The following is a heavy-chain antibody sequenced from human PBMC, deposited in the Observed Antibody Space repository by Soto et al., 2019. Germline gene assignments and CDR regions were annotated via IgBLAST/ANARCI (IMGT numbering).Heavy chain of an antibody. J-gene: IGHJ4*02. D-gene: IGHD3-10*01. CDR2: IYHSGST. CDR1: GGSISSSNW. CDR3: ARDSAGYYYGSGSYDY. Sequence: PSETLSLTCAVSGGSISSSNWWSWVRQPPGKGLEWIGEIYHSGSTNYNPSLKSRVTISVDKSKNQSSLKLSSVTAADTAVYYCARDSAGYYYGSGSYDYWGQGTLVTVSS. V-gene: IGHV4-4*02.